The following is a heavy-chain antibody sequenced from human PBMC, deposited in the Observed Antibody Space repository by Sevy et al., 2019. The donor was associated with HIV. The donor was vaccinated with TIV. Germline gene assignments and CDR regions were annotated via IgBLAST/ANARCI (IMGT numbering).Heavy chain of an antibody. J-gene: IGHJ4*02. V-gene: IGHV1-3*01. CDR1: GYTFTSYA. D-gene: IGHD6-19*01. CDR3: ARDAVAGPKYYLDY. CDR2: INAGNGNT. Sequence: ASVKVSCKASGYTFTSYAMHWVRQAPGQRLEWMGWINAGNGNTKYSQKFQGRVTITRDTSASTAYMELSSLRSEDTAVYYCARDAVAGPKYYLDYWGQGTLVTVSS.